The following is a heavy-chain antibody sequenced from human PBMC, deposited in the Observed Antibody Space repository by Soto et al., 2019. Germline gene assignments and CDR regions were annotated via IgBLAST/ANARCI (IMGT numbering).Heavy chain of an antibody. D-gene: IGHD2-21*02. CDR3: AKDKHIVVVTAPFDY. V-gene: IGHV3-30*18. Sequence: PGGSLRLSCAASGFTFSSYGMHCVRQAPGKGLEWVAVISYDGSNKYYADSVKGRFTISRDNSKNTLYLQMNSLRAEDTAVYYCAKDKHIVVVTAPFDYWGQGTLVTVSS. J-gene: IGHJ4*02. CDR2: ISYDGSNK. CDR1: GFTFSSYG.